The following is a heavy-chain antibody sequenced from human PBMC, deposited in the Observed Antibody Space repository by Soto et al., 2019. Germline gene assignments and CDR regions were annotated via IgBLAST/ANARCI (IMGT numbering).Heavy chain of an antibody. CDR1: GYTFTSYD. V-gene: IGHV1-8*01. D-gene: IGHD3-3*01. CDR2: MNPNSGNT. CDR3: ARDYYDFWSGYYTRDV. J-gene: IGHJ6*04. Sequence: QVQLVQSGAEVKKPGASVKVSCKASGYTFTSYDINWARQATGQGLEWMGWMNPNSGNTGYAQKFQGRVTMTRNTSISTAYMELSSLRSEDTAVYYCARDYYDFWSGYYTRDVWGKGTTVTVSS.